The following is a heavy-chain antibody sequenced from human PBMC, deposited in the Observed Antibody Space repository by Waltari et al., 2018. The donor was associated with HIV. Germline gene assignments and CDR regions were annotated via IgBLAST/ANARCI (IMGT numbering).Heavy chain of an antibody. D-gene: IGHD3-22*01. CDR2: ISAYKANT. CDR1: GHTLRNRG. Sequence: QVQLVQSGAEVKKPGASVKVSCKASGHTLRNRGITWVRQAHGQGLEWMGWISAYKANTNYAQKFQGRVSMATDTSTSTAYMERRSLRSYDTAVYYCARVKKKYYDSTGLHAFDMWGQGTMVTVSS. CDR3: ARVKKKYYDSTGLHAFDM. V-gene: IGHV1-18*01. J-gene: IGHJ3*02.